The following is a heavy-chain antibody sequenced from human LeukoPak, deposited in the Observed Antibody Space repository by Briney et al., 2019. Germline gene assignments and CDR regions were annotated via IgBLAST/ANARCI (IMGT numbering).Heavy chain of an antibody. CDR1: GLPFSNYW. V-gene: IGHV3-7*01. J-gene: IGHJ4*02. Sequence: PGGSLRLSCATSGLPFSNYWMNWVRQAPGKGLEWVANIKQDGSEKFYVDSVKGRFTISRDNAKNSLYLQMNSLRADDTAVYYCARAPRAYCSTTDSCFQDYWGQGILVTVSS. D-gene: IGHD2-2*01. CDR2: IKQDGSEK. CDR3: ARAPRAYCSTTDSCFQDY.